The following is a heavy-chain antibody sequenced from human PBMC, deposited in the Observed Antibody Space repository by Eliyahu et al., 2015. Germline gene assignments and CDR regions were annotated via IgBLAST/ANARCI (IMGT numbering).Heavy chain of an antibody. CDR3: ARGSGGFDL. CDR1: GGSISSYY. D-gene: IGHD1-14*01. CDR2: IYYSGST. Sequence: QVQLQESGPGLVKPSETLSLTCXVSGGSISSYYWSWIRQPPGKGLEWIGYIYYSGSTNYNPSLKSRVTISVDTSKNQFSLKLSSVTAADTAVYYCARGSGGFDLWGRGTLVTVSS. V-gene: IGHV4-59*01. J-gene: IGHJ2*01.